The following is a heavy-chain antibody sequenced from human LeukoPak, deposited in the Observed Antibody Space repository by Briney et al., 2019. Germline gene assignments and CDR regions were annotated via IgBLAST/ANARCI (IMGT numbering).Heavy chain of an antibody. V-gene: IGHV4-30-4*01. J-gene: IGHJ3*01. CDR2: IYYTGST. CDR1: GGSISSGDSY. CDR3: ARGGGVRGVLDTFDV. D-gene: IGHD3-10*01. Sequence: TLSLTCTVSGGSISSGDSYWSWIRQPPGQGLEWIGYIYYTGSTDYNPSLKSRVSISVDTSKNQFSLKLSSVTAADTAVYYCARGGGVRGVLDTFDVWGQGTMVTVSS.